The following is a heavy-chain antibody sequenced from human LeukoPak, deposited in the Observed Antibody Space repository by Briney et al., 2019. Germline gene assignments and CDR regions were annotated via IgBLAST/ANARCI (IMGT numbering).Heavy chain of an antibody. Sequence: GGSLRLSCAASGFTFDDYTMHWVRQAPGKGLEWVSLISWDGGSTYYADSVKGRFTISRDNSKNSLYLQMNSLRTEDTALYYCAKDDGGYDYGAFDIWGQGTMVTVSS. D-gene: IGHD5-12*01. V-gene: IGHV3-43*01. CDR2: ISWDGGST. J-gene: IGHJ3*02. CDR3: AKDDGGYDYGAFDI. CDR1: GFTFDDYT.